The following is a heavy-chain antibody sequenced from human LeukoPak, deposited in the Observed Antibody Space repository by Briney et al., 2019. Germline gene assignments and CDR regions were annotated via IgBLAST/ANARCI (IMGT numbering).Heavy chain of an antibody. V-gene: IGHV4-59*01. CDR3: ASLRGLIAAAGSQFDY. J-gene: IGHJ4*02. CDR2: IYYSGST. D-gene: IGHD6-13*01. Sequence: SETLSLTCTVSGGSISSYYWSWIRQPPGKGLEWIGYIYYSGSTNYNPSLKSRVTISVDTSKNQFSLKLSSVTAADTAVYYCASLRGLIAAAGSQFDYWGQGTLVTVSS. CDR1: GGSISSYY.